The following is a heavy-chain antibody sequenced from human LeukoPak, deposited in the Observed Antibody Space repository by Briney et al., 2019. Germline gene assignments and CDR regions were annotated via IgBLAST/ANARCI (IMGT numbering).Heavy chain of an antibody. CDR2: ISGSGGST. CDR3: AKDRVRFGELKYYFDY. D-gene: IGHD3-16*01. J-gene: IGHJ4*02. Sequence: GGSLRLSCAASGFTFSSYAMSWVGQAPRGGLEWVSGISGSGGSTYYADSVKGRFTISGDNSKNTLYLQMNSLRAEDTAVYYCAKDRVRFGELKYYFDYWGQGTLVTVSS. CDR1: GFTFSSYA. V-gene: IGHV3-23*01.